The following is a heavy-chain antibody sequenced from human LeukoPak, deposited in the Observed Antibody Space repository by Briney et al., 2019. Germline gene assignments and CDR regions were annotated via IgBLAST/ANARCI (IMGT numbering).Heavy chain of an antibody. V-gene: IGHV1-58*02. CDR2: IVVGSGNA. CDR3: AADIYYGSGTFYNGRGY. J-gene: IGHJ4*02. CDR1: GFSFTNSA. Sequence: TSVKVSCKASGFSFTNSAIQWVRQARGQRLEWIGWIVVGSGNANYAQKFQERVTITRDMSTSTAYMELSSLRSEDTAVYYCAADIYYGSGTFYNGRGYWGQGTLVTVSS. D-gene: IGHD3-10*01.